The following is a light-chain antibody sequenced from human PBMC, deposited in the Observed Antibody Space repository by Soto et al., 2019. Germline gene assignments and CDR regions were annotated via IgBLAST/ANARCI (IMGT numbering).Light chain of an antibody. CDR1: QTISSW. CDR2: KAS. J-gene: IGKJ1*01. CDR3: QHYNSYSEA. V-gene: IGKV1-5*03. Sequence: IQMPQSHATLSGSVGDRVTMTCLASQTISSWLAWYQQKPGKAPKLLIYKASTLKSGVPSRFSGSGSGTEFTLTISSLQPDDFATYYCQHYNSYSEAFGQGTKVDI.